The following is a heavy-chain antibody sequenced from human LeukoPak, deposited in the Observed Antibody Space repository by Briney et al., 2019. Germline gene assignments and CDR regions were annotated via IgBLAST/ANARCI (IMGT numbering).Heavy chain of an antibody. CDR1: GYTFTGYY. D-gene: IGHD6-13*01. Sequence: ASVKVSCKASGYTFTGYYMHWVRQAPGQGLEWMGWINPNSGGTNYAQKFQGRVTMTRDTSISTAYMELSRLRSDDTAVYYCAKKVDSSSWYNPFDYWGQGTLVTVSS. J-gene: IGHJ4*02. CDR2: INPNSGGT. V-gene: IGHV1-2*02. CDR3: AKKVDSSSWYNPFDY.